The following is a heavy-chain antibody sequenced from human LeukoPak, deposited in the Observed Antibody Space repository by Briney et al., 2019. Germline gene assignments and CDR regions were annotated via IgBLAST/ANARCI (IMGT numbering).Heavy chain of an antibody. CDR1: GFTFDDYG. J-gene: IGHJ4*02. D-gene: IGHD1-26*01. CDR2: INWNGGST. V-gene: IGHV3-20*04. CDR3: ARDLLAVGAFGIFDY. Sequence: GGSLRLSCAASGFTFDDYGMSWVRQAPGKGLEWVSGINWNGGSTGYADSVKGRFTISRDNAKNSLYLQMNSLRAEDTAVYYCARDLLAVGAFGIFDYWGQGTLVTVSS.